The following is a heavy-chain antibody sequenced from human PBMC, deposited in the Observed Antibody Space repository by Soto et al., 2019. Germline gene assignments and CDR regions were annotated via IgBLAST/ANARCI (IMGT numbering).Heavy chain of an antibody. CDR2: IIPILGIA. Sequence: SVKVSCKASGYTFTGYYMHWVRQAPGQGLEWMGRIIPILGIANYAQKFQGRVTITADKSTSTAYMELSSLRSEDTAVYYCARDLYGDYVHHYYYGMDVWGQGTTVTVSS. J-gene: IGHJ6*02. D-gene: IGHD4-17*01. CDR1: GYTFTGYY. CDR3: ARDLYGDYVHHYYYGMDV. V-gene: IGHV1-69*04.